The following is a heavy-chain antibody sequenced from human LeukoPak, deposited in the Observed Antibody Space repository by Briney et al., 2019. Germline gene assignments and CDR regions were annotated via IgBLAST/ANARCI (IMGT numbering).Heavy chain of an antibody. CDR2: ISSGGSTK. CDR3: ARDPKALYPSGWVFDY. J-gene: IGHJ4*02. D-gene: IGHD6-19*01. V-gene: IGHV3-48*03. Sequence: GGSLRLSCAASGFTFSTYEMNWARQAPGKGLEWGSYISSGGSTKYYADSVRGRFTISRDNGKISLYLQMNSLRAEDTALYYCARDPKALYPSGWVFDYWGQGTLVTVSS. CDR1: GFTFSTYE.